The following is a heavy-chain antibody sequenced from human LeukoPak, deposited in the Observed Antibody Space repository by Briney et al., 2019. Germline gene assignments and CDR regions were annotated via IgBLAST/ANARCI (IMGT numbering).Heavy chain of an antibody. CDR2: ISGSGGGT. D-gene: IGHD1-26*01. CDR1: GFTFSSYA. CDR3: AKDTGSGSYYGGRYFDY. J-gene: IGHJ4*02. V-gene: IGHV3-23*01. Sequence: GGSLRLSCAASGFTFSSYAMSWVRQAPGKGLEWVSTISGSGGGTYYADSVKGRFTISRDNSKNTLYLQMNSLRAEDTAVYCCAKDTGSGSYYGGRYFDYWGQGILVTVSS.